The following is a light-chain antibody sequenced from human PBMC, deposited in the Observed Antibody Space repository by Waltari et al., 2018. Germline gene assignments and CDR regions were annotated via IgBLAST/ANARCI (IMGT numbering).Light chain of an antibody. CDR2: WAS. J-gene: IGKJ2*01. Sequence: DIVMTQSPDSLAVSLGERATLSCKSSQSLLHASNNKNYLAWYQQKPGQSLKLLIYWASNRESGVPDRFSGSGSATDFTLTISNLQPEDVAVYYCQQCYSTPYTFGQGTKLEIK. V-gene: IGKV4-1*01. CDR1: QSLLHASNNKNY. CDR3: QQCYSTPYT.